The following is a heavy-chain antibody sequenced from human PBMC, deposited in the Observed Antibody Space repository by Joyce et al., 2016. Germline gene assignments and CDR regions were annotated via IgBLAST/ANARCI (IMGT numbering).Heavy chain of an antibody. D-gene: IGHD3-9*01. CDR2: ISYDGSNK. J-gene: IGHJ4*02. V-gene: IGHV3-30*03. CDR3: AGGILTGYFDY. CDR1: GFTFSNYG. Sequence: QGQLVESGGGVVQPGRSLRLSCAASGFTFSNYGMHWGRQAPGKGLEWVAVISYDGSNKHYGDSVKGRFTISRDNSKNTLYLQMNSLRTEDTAVYFCAGGILTGYFDYWGQGTLVSVSS.